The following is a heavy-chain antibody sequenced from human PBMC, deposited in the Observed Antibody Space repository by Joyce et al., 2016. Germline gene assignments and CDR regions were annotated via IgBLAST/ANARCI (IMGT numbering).Heavy chain of an antibody. Sequence: QVQLHESGPGLVKPSETLSLTCSVSGDSISSYYWTWIRQPPGKGLEWIGNIYFTETANHNPSLKSRVTISVDTSKDQISLKLTYVTAEDTAVYYCARGRKTQDTSIYYYGLDVWGQGTSVTVSS. J-gene: IGHJ6*02. CDR2: IYFTETA. D-gene: IGHD2-2*01. CDR1: GDSISSYY. V-gene: IGHV4-59*01. CDR3: ARGRKTQDTSIYYYGLDV.